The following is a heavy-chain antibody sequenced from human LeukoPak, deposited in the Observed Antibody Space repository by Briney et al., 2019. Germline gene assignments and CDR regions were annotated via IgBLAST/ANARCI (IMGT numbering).Heavy chain of an antibody. CDR1: GFTFSSYA. CDR2: ISGSGGST. Sequence: GGSLRLSCAASGFTFSSYAMSWVRQAPGKGLEWVSAISGSGGSTYYADSVKGRFTISRDNSKNTLYLQMNSLRAEDTAVYYCAKGMVRGGNVGEDYWGQGTLVTASS. CDR3: AKGMVRGGNVGEDY. V-gene: IGHV3-23*01. D-gene: IGHD3-10*01. J-gene: IGHJ4*02.